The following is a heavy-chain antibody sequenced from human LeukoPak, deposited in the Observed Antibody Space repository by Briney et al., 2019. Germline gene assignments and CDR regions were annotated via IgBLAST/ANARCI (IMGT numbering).Heavy chain of an antibody. V-gene: IGHV4-59*01. D-gene: IGHD4-23*01. J-gene: IGHJ2*01. CDR2: IYYSGST. CDR3: ARSVVTLYWYFDL. Sequence: SETLSLTCTVSGGSISGYYYNWIRQPPGKGLEWIGYIYYSGSTNYNPSLKSRVTISLNTSKNQFSLKLSSVTTADTAVYYCARSVVTLYWYFDLWGRGTLVTVSS. CDR1: GGSISGYY.